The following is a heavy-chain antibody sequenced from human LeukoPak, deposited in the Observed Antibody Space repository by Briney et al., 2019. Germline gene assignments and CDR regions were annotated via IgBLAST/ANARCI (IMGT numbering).Heavy chain of an antibody. Sequence: TGGSLRLSCAASGFTFSSYGMHWVRQAPGKGLEWVAVIWYDGSNKYYADSVKGRFTISRDNSKNTLYLQMNSLRAEDTAVYYCAKGSGRDGYNYVDYWGQGTLVTVSS. V-gene: IGHV3-33*06. J-gene: IGHJ4*02. D-gene: IGHD5-24*01. CDR1: GFTFSSYG. CDR2: IWYDGSNK. CDR3: AKGSGRDGYNYVDY.